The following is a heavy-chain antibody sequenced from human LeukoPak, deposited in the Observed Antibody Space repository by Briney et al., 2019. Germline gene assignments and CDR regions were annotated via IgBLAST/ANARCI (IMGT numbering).Heavy chain of an antibody. CDR1: GYAFTDYY. CDR2: ISPNNGGT. Sequence: VASVKVSCKASGYAFTDYYIHWVRQAPGQGLEWVGRISPNNGGTIYAQNFQGRVTMTRDTSITTAYMELSRLRSDDTAVYYCARSDYLATYYWGQGTLVTVSS. CDR3: ARSDYLATYY. D-gene: IGHD4/OR15-4a*01. V-gene: IGHV1-2*06. J-gene: IGHJ4*02.